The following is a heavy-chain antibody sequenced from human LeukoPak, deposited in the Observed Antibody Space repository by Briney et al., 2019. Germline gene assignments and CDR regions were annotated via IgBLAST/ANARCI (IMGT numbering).Heavy chain of an antibody. V-gene: IGHV4-61*02. CDR2: IYTSGTT. D-gene: IGHD3-10*01. CDR1: GGSVRRGNY. J-gene: IGHJ5*02. CDR3: ARTCGSGSSANWFDP. Sequence: KPSETLSLTCTVSGGSVRRGNYWTWIRQPAGSGLEWIGRIYTSGTTDYNPSLRTRVTISVDASRNQFSLNLSSVTAADTAVYYCARTCGSGSSANWFDPWGQGTLVTVSS.